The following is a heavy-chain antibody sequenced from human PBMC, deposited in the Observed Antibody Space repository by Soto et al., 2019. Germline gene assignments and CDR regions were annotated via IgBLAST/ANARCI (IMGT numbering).Heavy chain of an antibody. J-gene: IGHJ6*02. V-gene: IGHV1-69*06. D-gene: IGHD2-2*01. CDR1: GGTFSSYA. CDR3: ASGDGVVVPAASSRGYYYYGTDV. Sequence: SVKVSCKASGGTFSSYAISWVRQAPGQGLEWMGGIIPIFGTANYAQKFQGRVTITADKSTSTAYMELSSLRSEDTAVYYCASGDGVVVPAASSRGYYYYGTDVWGQGTTVTVSS. CDR2: IIPIFGTA.